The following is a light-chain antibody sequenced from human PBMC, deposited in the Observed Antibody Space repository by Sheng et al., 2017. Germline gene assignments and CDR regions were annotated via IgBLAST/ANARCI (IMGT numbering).Light chain of an antibody. Sequence: DIQMTQSPSSLSASVGDRVTITCRASQSINNYLTWYQQRPGKAPQLLIYGASTLQSGVPSRFGGSGSGTDFTLTISSLQPEDFGTYFCQQTYSPPFTFGPGTEVDLK. CDR1: QSINNY. V-gene: IGKV1-39*01. J-gene: IGKJ3*01. CDR3: QQTYSPPFT. CDR2: GAS.